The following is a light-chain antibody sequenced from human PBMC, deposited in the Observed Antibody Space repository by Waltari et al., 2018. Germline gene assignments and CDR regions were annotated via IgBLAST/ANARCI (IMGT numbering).Light chain of an antibody. CDR2: AAS. CDR1: QSIRNC. V-gene: IGKV1-39*01. J-gene: IGKJ1*01. CDR3: QQSYNTPPVT. Sequence: DILMTQSPSSLSASVGDRVTITCRASQSIRNCLNWYKQKPGQAPNLLIYAASSLETGVTSRFSGSGSGTDSTLTISSLQPDDFGTYYCQQSYNTPPVTFGPGTKVDIK.